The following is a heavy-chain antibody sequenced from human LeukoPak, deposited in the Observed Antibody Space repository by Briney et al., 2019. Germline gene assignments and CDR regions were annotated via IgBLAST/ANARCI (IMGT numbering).Heavy chain of an antibody. CDR1: GGSISSGGYY. D-gene: IGHD3-9*01. V-gene: IGHV4-61*08. Sequence: SETVSLTCTVSGGSISSGGYYGSWIRQHPGKGLEWIGYIYYSGSTNYNPSLKSRVTISVDTSKNQFSLKLSSVTAADTAVYYCARAPKVRYFDRDNWFDPWGQGTLVTVSS. J-gene: IGHJ5*02. CDR2: IYYSGST. CDR3: ARAPKVRYFDRDNWFDP.